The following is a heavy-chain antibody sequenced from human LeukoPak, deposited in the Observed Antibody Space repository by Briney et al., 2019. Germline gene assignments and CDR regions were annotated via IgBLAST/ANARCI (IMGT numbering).Heavy chain of an antibody. CDR1: GFTFDDYG. J-gene: IGHJ3*02. CDR3: AKSVAPYCSGGSCFDAFDI. V-gene: IGHV3-20*04. D-gene: IGHD2-15*01. Sequence: PGGSLRLSCAASGFTFDDYGMSWVRQAPGKGLEWVSGINWNGGSTGYADSVKGRFTISRDNAKNSLYLQMNSLRAEDTALYYCAKSVAPYCSGGSCFDAFDIWGQGTMVTVSS. CDR2: INWNGGST.